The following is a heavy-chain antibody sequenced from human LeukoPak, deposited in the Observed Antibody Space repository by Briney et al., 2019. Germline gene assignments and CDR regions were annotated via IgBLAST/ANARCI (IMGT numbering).Heavy chain of an antibody. D-gene: IGHD3-22*01. Sequence: ASETLSLTCAVYGGSFSGYYWSWIRQPPGKGLEWIGEINHSGSTNYNPSLKSRVTISVDTSKNQFSLKLSSVTAADTAVYYCARAPTMIVVPGPTLFDYWGQGTLVTVSS. J-gene: IGHJ4*02. CDR3: ARAPTMIVVPGPTLFDY. CDR2: INHSGST. CDR1: GGSFSGYY. V-gene: IGHV4-34*01.